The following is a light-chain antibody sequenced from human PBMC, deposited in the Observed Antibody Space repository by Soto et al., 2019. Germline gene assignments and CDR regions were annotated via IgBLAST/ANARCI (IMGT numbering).Light chain of an antibody. CDR2: GAS. CDR3: QQYAASPRT. CDR1: QSVSNYY. V-gene: IGKV3-20*01. J-gene: IGKJ1*01. Sequence: EVVLTQSPGTLSLSRRERATLSCRASQSVSNYYVAWYQHKPGQAPRLLIYGASNRAPGIPDRFSGSGSGPDFTLTISRLEPEVFAVYYCQQYAASPRTFGQGTLVEVK.